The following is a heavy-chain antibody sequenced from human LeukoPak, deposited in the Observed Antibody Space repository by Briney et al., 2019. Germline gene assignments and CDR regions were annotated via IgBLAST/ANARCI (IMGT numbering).Heavy chain of an antibody. CDR2: INHSGST. CDR3: ARGHDYGWFDP. Sequence: ASETLSLTCAVYGGSFSGYYWSWIRQPPGKGLEWIGEINHSGSTNYNQSLKSRVTISVDTSKNQFSLKLSSVTAADTAVYYCARGHDYGWFDPWGQGTLVTVSS. D-gene: IGHD4-17*01. J-gene: IGHJ5*02. CDR1: GGSFSGYY. V-gene: IGHV4-34*01.